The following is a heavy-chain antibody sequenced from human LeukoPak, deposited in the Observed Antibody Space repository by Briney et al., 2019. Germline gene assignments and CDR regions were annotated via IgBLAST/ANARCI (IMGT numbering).Heavy chain of an antibody. CDR2: INSDGSST. V-gene: IGHV3-74*01. CDR1: GFTFSSHW. D-gene: IGHD1-26*01. CDR3: ARGYSGSYRIDY. Sequence: GGSLRLSCAASGFTFSSHWMHWVRQAPGKGLVWVSRINSDGSSTTYADSVKGRFTISRDNAKNTLFLQMNSLGAEDTAVYYCARGYSGSYRIDYWGRGTLVTVSS. J-gene: IGHJ4*02.